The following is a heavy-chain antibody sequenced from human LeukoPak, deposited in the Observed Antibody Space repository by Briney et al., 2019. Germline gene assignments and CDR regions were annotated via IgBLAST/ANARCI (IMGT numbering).Heavy chain of an antibody. J-gene: IGHJ4*02. V-gene: IGHV3-23*01. Sequence: PGGSLRLSCAASGFTVRSYDMHWVRLAPGKGLEWVSTLSDSGASTYYADSVKGRFTISRDNSRNTMYLQMDSLRDDDTGVYFCARTPSRDGYSHIDFWGQGALVTVSS. CDR3: ARTPSRDGYSHIDF. CDR1: GFTVRSYD. CDR2: LSDSGAST. D-gene: IGHD5-24*01.